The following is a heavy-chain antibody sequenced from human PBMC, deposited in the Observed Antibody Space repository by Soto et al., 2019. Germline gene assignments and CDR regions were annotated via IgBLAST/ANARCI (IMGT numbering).Heavy chain of an antibody. V-gene: IGHV1-3*01. D-gene: IGHD4-17*01. CDR1: GYTFTSYA. J-gene: IGHJ3*01. CDR2: INAGNGNT. CDR3: ARRLDYGGNSFGAFDV. Sequence: ASVKVSCKASGYTFTSYAMHWVRQAPGQRLEWMGWINAGNGNTKYSQKFQGRVTITTDESASTAYMELSSLRSEDTAVYYCARRLDYGGNSFGAFDVWGQGTVVTVSS.